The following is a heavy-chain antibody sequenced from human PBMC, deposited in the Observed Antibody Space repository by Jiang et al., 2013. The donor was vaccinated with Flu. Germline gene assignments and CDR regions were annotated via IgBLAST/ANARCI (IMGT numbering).Heavy chain of an antibody. J-gene: IGHJ6*02. V-gene: IGHV3-30-3*01. D-gene: IGHD3-10*01. CDR3: ARDLEDYYGSGTHIHYGMDV. CDR1: GFTFSSYA. CDR2: ISYDGSNK. Sequence: GVVQPGRSLRLSCAASGFTFSSYAMHWVRQAPGKGLEWVAVISYDGSNKYYADSVKGRFTISRDNSKNTLYLQMNSLRAEDTAVYYCARDLEDYYGSGTHIHYGMDVWGQGTTVTVSS.